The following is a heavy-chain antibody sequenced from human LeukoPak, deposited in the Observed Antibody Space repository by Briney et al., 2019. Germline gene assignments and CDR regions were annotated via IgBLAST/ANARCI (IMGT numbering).Heavy chain of an antibody. Sequence: PGGSLRLSCAASGFTFSDYAMSWVRQAPEKGLEWVSTISHVGGTYYADSVRGRFTISRDDSKNMVYLQMDSLRAEDTALYYCARTGIVARPTVWFDPWGQGTLVTVSS. CDR3: ARTGIVARPTVWFDP. CDR2: ISHVGGT. CDR1: GFTFSDYA. D-gene: IGHD6-6*01. V-gene: IGHV3-23*01. J-gene: IGHJ5*02.